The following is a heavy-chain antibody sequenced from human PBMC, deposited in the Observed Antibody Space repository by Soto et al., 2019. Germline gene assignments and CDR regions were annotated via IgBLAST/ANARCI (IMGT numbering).Heavy chain of an antibody. Sequence: QVQLQESGPGLVKPSETLSLTCTVSGGSITNYYWSWIRQPPGKGLEWIGYIYYSGNIYNPSLQSRVTISEDTSKNQLSLRLTSVTPADTAVYYCAGQHKAGAGTGAVDIWGQGTMFTVSS. CDR2: IYYSGN. D-gene: IGHD6-19*01. CDR3: AGQHKAGAGTGAVDI. V-gene: IGHV4-59*01. J-gene: IGHJ3*02. CDR1: GGSITNYY.